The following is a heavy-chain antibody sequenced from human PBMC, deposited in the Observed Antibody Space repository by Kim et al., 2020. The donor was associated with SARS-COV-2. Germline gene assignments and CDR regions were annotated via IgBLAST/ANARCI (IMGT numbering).Heavy chain of an antibody. Sequence: GGSLRLSCAASGFTFSNAWMSWVRQAPGKGLEWVGRIKSKTDGGTTDYAAPVKGRFTISIDDSKNTLYLQMNSLKTEDTAVYYCTTDWGYCSGGSCPWSGFDYWGQEPWSPSPQ. CDR1: GFTFSNAW. D-gene: IGHD2-15*01. CDR3: TTDWGYCSGGSCPWSGFDY. J-gene: IGHJ4*01. V-gene: IGHV3-15*01. CDR2: IKSKTDGGTT.